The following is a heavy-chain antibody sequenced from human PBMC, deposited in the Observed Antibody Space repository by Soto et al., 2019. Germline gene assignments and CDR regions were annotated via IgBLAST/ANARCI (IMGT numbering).Heavy chain of an antibody. D-gene: IGHD2-15*01. J-gene: IGHJ4*02. CDR1: GGSFSGYY. Sequence: QVQLQQWGAGLLKPSETLSLTCAVYGGSFSGYYWSWIRQPPGKGVEWIGEINHSGSTNYNPSLKSRVTISVDTSKNQFSLKLSSVTAADTAVYYCAALGYCSGGSCGRRASAIDYWGQGTLVTVSS. V-gene: IGHV4-34*01. CDR2: INHSGST. CDR3: AALGYCSGGSCGRRASAIDY.